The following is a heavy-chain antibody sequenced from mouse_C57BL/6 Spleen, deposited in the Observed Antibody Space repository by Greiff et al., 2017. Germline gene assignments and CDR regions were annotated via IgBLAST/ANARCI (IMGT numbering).Heavy chain of an antibody. Sequence: EVQGVESGGGLVKPGGSLKLSCAASGFTFSDYGMHWVRQAPEKGLEWVAYISSGSSTIYYADTVKGRFTISRDNAKNTLFLQRTSLRSEDTAMYYCARRGGSAYYYAMEYWGQGTSVTVSS. CDR2: ISSGSSTI. V-gene: IGHV5-17*01. D-gene: IGHD1-1*01. CDR3: ARRGGSAYYYAMEY. CDR1: GFTFSDYG. J-gene: IGHJ4*01.